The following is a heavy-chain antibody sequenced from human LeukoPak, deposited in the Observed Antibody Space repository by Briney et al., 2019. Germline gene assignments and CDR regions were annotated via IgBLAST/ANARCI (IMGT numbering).Heavy chain of an antibody. CDR2: IYYSGST. V-gene: IGHV4-31*03. CDR3: ARQGGRYSPLSY. CDR1: GGSISSGGYY. Sequence: ASETLSLTCTVSGGSISSGGYYWSWIRQHPGKGLEWSGYIYYSGSTYYNPSLKSRVTISVDTSKNQFSLKLSSVTAADTAVYYCARQGGRYSPLSYWGQGTLVTVSS. D-gene: IGHD3-16*02. J-gene: IGHJ4*02.